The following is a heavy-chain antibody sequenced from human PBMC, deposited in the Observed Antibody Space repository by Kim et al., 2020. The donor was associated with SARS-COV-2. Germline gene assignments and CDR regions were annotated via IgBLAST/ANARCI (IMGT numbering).Heavy chain of an antibody. CDR1: GYTFTSYG. J-gene: IGHJ5*02. V-gene: IGHV1-18*01. D-gene: IGHD3-22*01. Sequence: ASVKVSCKASGYTFTSYGISWVRQAPGQGLEWMGWISAYNGNTTYAQKLPGRVTMTTDTSTSTAYMELRSLRSDATAVYYCARRGYYYDSSGYPGGEPGNWFDPWGQGTLVTVSS. CDR2: ISAYNGNT. CDR3: ARRGYYYDSSGYPGGEPGNWFDP.